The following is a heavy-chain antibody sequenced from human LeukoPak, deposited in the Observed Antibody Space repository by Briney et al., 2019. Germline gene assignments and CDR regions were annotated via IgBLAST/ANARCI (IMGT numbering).Heavy chain of an antibody. Sequence: GGSLRLSCAASGFTFSSSAMSWVRQAPGKGLEWVSAISNNGGYTYYADSVQGRFTISRDNSKSTLYLQMNSLRTEDTALYYCAKVGGSGWYVDYWGQGTPVTVSS. D-gene: IGHD6-19*01. CDR1: GFTFSSSA. J-gene: IGHJ4*02. CDR3: AKVGGSGWYVDY. CDR2: ISNNGGYT. V-gene: IGHV3-23*01.